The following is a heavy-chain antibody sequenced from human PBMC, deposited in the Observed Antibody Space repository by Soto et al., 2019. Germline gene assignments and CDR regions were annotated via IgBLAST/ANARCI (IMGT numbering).Heavy chain of an antibody. CDR1: GFTFSSFG. CDR3: GRYDGDKKAFDI. Sequence: QVQLVESGGGVVQPGRSLRLSCAASGFTFSSFGMHWVRQAPGKGLEWVALIWYDGSIEYYADSVKGRITISRDNSKNTVYLQMNSLRVEDTAVFYCGRYDGDKKAFDIWGQGTMVTVSS. CDR2: IWYDGSIE. V-gene: IGHV3-33*01. D-gene: IGHD4-17*01. J-gene: IGHJ3*02.